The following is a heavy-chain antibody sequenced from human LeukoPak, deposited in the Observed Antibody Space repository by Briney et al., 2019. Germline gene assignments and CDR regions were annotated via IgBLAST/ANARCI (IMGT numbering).Heavy chain of an antibody. CDR1: GCIFIRYY. CDR3: ARHTLIGTTPFDY. V-gene: IGHV1-46*01. J-gene: IGHJ4*02. D-gene: IGHD1-14*01. CDR2: TNASSGNT. Sequence: ASVKVSCKSSGCIFIRYYIHGVRQAPGQGLEWKGPTNASSGNTPYAQHYHARDTMTRNTSTSTVYMELSSLKSEDTAVYFCARHTLIGTTPFDYWGQGTLVTVPS.